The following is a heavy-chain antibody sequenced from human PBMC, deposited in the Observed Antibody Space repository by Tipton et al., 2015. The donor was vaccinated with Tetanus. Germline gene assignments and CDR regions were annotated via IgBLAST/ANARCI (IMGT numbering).Heavy chain of an antibody. CDR2: IFPQFGIS. Sequence: QSGPEVKKPGSSVRVSCKTSGGMFNSYAISWVRQAPGQRPEWMGGIFPQFGISNYAPRFQDRVTMTADTSTGTVYMDLSSLRDEDTAVYFCTRDGPRLREPEPFDYWGRGTLVTVSS. V-gene: IGHV1-69*17. D-gene: IGHD1-14*01. CDR3: TRDGPRLREPEPFDY. CDR1: GGMFNSYA. J-gene: IGHJ4*02.